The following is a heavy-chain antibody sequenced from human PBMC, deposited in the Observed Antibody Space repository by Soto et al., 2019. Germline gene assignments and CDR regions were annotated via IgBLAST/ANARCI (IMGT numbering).Heavy chain of an antibody. CDR2: IRGSGAET. J-gene: IGHJ5*02. V-gene: IGHV3-23*01. CDR3: PRSEGAEGVVWFDT. D-gene: IGHD1-26*01. CDR1: GFSFSNYA. Sequence: EVHLLESGGDLVQPGGSLRVSCVASGFSFSNYAMSWVRQAPGKGLEWVSGIRGSGAETHYADSVKGRFTISRDNSKNTVYLEMRSLSVGDTAVYYRPRSEGAEGVVWFDTWGRGTLVTVSS.